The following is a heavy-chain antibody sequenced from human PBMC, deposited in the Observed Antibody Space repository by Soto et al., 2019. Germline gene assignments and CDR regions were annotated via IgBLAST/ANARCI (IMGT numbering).Heavy chain of an antibody. CDR3: ARGGDDILTGTFDY. CDR1: GGTFSSYA. V-gene: IGHV1-69*12. Sequence: QVQLVQSGAEVKKPGSSVKVSCKASGGTFSSYAISWVRQAPGQGLEWMGGIIPIFGTANYAQKSQVRVTITADESTSTPYMELSSLRSEDTAVYYCARGGDDILTGTFDYWGQGTLVTVSS. J-gene: IGHJ4*02. CDR2: IIPIFGTA. D-gene: IGHD3-9*01.